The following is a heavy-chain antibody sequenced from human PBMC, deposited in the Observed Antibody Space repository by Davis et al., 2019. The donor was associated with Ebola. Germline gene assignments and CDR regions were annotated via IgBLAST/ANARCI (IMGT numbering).Heavy chain of an antibody. CDR2: IYYSGST. Sequence: MPSETLSLTCTVSGGSISSSTHYWSWMRQPPGKGLEWIGSIYYSGSTYYNPSLKSRVTISVDTSKNQFSLKLSSVTAADTAVYYCARGPPSIAARVFDYWGQGTLVTVSS. V-gene: IGHV4-39*01. J-gene: IGHJ4*02. CDR3: ARGPPSIAARVFDY. D-gene: IGHD6-6*01. CDR1: GGSISSSTHY.